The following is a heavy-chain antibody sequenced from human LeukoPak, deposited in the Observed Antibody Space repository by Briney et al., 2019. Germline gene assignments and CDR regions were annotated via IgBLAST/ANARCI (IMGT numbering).Heavy chain of an antibody. J-gene: IGHJ4*02. CDR3: ARERLRSFDY. V-gene: IGHV4-59*01. D-gene: IGHD3-3*01. Sequence: SETLSLTCTVSGGSISSYYWSWIRQPPGKGLEWIGYTYYSGSTNYNPSLKSRVTISVDTSKNQFSLKLSSVTAADTAVYYCARERLRSFDYWGQGTLVTVSS. CDR2: TYYSGST. CDR1: GGSISSYY.